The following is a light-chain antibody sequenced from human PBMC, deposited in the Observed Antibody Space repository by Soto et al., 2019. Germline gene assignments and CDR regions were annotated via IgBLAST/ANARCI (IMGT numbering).Light chain of an antibody. CDR2: DAS. CDR1: QSVSSY. Sequence: EIVLTQSPATLSLSPGERATLPCRASQSVSSYLAWYQQTPGQAPRLLIYDASYRATGIPARFSGSGSGTDFTLTISGLEPEDSVVYYCQRSNWPPTFGPGTRVDIK. CDR3: QRSNWPPT. V-gene: IGKV3-11*01. J-gene: IGKJ3*01.